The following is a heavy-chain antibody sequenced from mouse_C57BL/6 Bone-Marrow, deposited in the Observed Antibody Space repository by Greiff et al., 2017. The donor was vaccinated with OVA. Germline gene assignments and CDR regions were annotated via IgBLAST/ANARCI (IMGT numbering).Heavy chain of an antibody. CDR1: GYTFTSYG. CDR2: IYPRSGNT. Sequence: VQLQQSGAELARPGASVKLSCKASGYTFTSYGISWVKQRTGQGLEWIGEIYPRSGNTYYNEKFKGKATLTADKSSSIAYMEIRSLTSEDSAVYFCARRRWLLRGVYFDYWGQGTTLTVSS. D-gene: IGHD2-3*01. CDR3: ARRRWLLRGVYFDY. V-gene: IGHV1-81*01. J-gene: IGHJ2*01.